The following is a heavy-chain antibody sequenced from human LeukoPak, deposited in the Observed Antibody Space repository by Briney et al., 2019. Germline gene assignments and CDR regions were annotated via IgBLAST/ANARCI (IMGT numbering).Heavy chain of an antibody. D-gene: IGHD2-15*01. V-gene: IGHV3-15*01. CDR2: IKSKSDGETR. CDR1: GLTFTGAW. CDR3: ATDHPQWSH. Sequence: KAGGSLRLSCAVSGLTFTGAWFSWVRQAPGKGLEWVGRIKSKSDGETRDYAAPVKGRFTISRDDSKNTLYLHMNSLKIEDTALYYCATDHPQWSHWGQGTLVTVSS. J-gene: IGHJ1*01.